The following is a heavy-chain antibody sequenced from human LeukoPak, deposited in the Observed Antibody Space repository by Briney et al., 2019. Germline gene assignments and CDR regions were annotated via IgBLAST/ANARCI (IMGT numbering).Heavy chain of an antibody. V-gene: IGHV3-74*03. CDR3: ARRVDATRWFDP. D-gene: IGHD2-15*01. Sequence: GGSLRLSCAASGFTFSNYFMHWVRQAPGKGLVWVSRINSDGATTMYADSVKGRFTISRDNAKNTLYLQMNSLRDEDTAVYYCARRVDATRWFDPWGQGTLVAVSS. J-gene: IGHJ5*02. CDR2: INSDGATT. CDR1: GFTFSNYF.